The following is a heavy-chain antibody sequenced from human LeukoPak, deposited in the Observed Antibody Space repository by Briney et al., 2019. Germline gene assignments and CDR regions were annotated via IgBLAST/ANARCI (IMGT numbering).Heavy chain of an antibody. CDR3: VNLGYSD. V-gene: IGHV3-7*01. J-gene: IGHJ4*02. D-gene: IGHD5-12*01. CDR2: IKDDGREK. Sequence: PGGSLRLSCAASGFSFSAAWMTWVRQAPGKGLEWVATIKDDGREKYYVVSVKVPFTTYSANAKTLVYMQMNTMRVEDTSDYSSVNLGYSDGGQGTLVTVSS. CDR1: GFSFSAAW.